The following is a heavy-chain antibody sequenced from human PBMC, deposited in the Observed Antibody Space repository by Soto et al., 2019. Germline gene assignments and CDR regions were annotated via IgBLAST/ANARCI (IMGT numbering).Heavy chain of an antibody. Sequence: ASVKVSCKASGYTFTGYYMHWVRQAPGQGLEWMGWINPNSGGTNYAQKFQGWVTMTRDTSISTAYMELSRLRSDDTAVYYCARSVLRYFDRLSHESDYYYGMDVWGQGTKVTVSS. V-gene: IGHV1-2*04. CDR1: GYTFTGYY. CDR2: INPNSGGT. D-gene: IGHD3-9*01. J-gene: IGHJ6*02. CDR3: ARSVLRYFDRLSHESDYYYGMDV.